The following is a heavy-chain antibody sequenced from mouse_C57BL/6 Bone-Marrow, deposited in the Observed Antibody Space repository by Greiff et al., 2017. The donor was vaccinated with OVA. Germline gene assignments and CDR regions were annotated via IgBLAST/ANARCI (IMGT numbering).Heavy chain of an antibody. CDR2: ISNGGGST. CDR3: ARQDGLGAMDY. V-gene: IGHV5-12*01. CDR1: GFTFSDYY. J-gene: IGHJ4*01. D-gene: IGHD2-3*01. Sequence: EVHLVESGGGLVQPGGSLKLSCAASGFTFSDYYMYWVRQTPEKRLEWVAYISNGGGSTYYPDTVKGRFTISRDNAKNTLYLQMSRLKSEDTAMYYCARQDGLGAMDYWGQGTSVTVSS.